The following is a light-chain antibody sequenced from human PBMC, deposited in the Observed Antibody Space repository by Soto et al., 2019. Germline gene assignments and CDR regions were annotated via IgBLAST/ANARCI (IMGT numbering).Light chain of an antibody. CDR2: DTS. CDR1: QSVSSF. CDR3: QRRNNWPPGRT. Sequence: EIVLTQSPAILSLSPGERATLSCRASQSVSSFLAWYQQKPGQAPRLVMYDTSKTATGIPARFSGSGSGTDCTLTISSLAPEDFGIYYWQRRNNWPPGRTFGGETTVEF. V-gene: IGKV3-11*01. J-gene: IGKJ4*01.